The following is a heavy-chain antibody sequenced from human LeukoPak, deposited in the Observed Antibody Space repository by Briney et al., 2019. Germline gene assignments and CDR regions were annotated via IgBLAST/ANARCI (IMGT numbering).Heavy chain of an antibody. CDR3: ALLWFGDCAYYYYGMDV. V-gene: IGHV3-15*01. CDR1: GFTFSNAW. D-gene: IGHD3-10*01. CDR2: IKSKTDGGTT. Sequence: GGSLRLSCAASGFTFSNAWMSWVRQAPGKGLEWVGRIKSKTDGGTTDYAAPVKGRFTISRDDSKNTLYLQMNSLKTEDTAVYYCALLWFGDCAYYYYGMDVWGKGTTVTVSS. J-gene: IGHJ6*04.